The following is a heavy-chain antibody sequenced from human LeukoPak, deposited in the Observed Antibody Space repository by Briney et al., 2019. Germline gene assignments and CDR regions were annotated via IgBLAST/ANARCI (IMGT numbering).Heavy chain of an antibody. CDR3: VRDWYFDL. CDR1: GFTFSSYW. J-gene: IGHJ2*01. Sequence: GGSLRLSCAASGFTFSSYWMHWVRQAPGKGLVWVSRVTGDGRSTMYADSVKGRFTISRDNAKNTLYLQMNSLRDEDTAVYYCVRDWYFDLWGRGTRVTVSS. V-gene: IGHV3-74*03. CDR2: VTGDGRST.